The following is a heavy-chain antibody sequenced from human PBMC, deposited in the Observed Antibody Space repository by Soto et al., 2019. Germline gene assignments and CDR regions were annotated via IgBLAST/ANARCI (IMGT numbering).Heavy chain of an antibody. Sequence: QVQLVQSGAEVKKPGSSVKVSCKASGGTFSSYSINWVRQAPGQGLEWMGRITPILGIANYAQKFQGRVTITADTPTRTAYMELSSLRSEDTAVYYCAREPYGDYSGYWGQGTLVTVSS. CDR1: GGTFSSYS. V-gene: IGHV1-69*08. CDR3: AREPYGDYSGY. J-gene: IGHJ4*02. CDR2: ITPILGIA. D-gene: IGHD4-17*01.